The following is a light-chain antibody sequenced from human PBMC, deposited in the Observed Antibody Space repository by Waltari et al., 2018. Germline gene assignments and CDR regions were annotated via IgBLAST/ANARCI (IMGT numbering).Light chain of an antibody. J-gene: IGKJ4*01. CDR2: KAS. Sequence: DIQMTQSPSTLSASVGDRVTITCRASQSVRTYLAWYQQKPGKAPKLLIYKASTLESGVPSRFSGSGSGTEFTLTIASLQPDDFGTYYCQQYSSYPLTFGGGTKVAIK. V-gene: IGKV1-5*03. CDR1: QSVRTY. CDR3: QQYSSYPLT.